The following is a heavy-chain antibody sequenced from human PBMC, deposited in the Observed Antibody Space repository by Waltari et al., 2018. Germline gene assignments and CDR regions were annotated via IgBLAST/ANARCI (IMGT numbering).Heavy chain of an antibody. CDR1: GGTFSSYA. CDR3: ARPYCSGGSCYSNAEYFQH. CDR2: IIPNFGTA. J-gene: IGHJ1*01. D-gene: IGHD2-15*01. V-gene: IGHV1-69*05. Sequence: QVQLVQSGAEVKKPGSSVKVSCKASGGTFSSYAISWVRQAPGQGLEWMGGIIPNFGTANYEKKFQGRVTITTDESTSTAYMELSSLRSEDTAVYYCARPYCSGGSCYSNAEYFQHWGQGTLVTVSS.